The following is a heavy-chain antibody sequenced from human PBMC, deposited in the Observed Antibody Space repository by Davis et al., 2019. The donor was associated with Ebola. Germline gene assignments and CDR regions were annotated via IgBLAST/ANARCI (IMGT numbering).Heavy chain of an antibody. CDR1: GYSFTSYW. J-gene: IGHJ4*02. V-gene: IGHV5-51*01. Sequence: KVSCKGSGYSFTSYWIGWVRQMPGKGLEWMGIIYPGDSDTRYSPSFQGQVTISADKSISTAYLQWSSLKASDTAMYYCARRSGTQYGLLRYWGQGTLVTVSS. D-gene: IGHD1-7*01. CDR2: IYPGDSDT. CDR3: ARRSGTQYGLLRY.